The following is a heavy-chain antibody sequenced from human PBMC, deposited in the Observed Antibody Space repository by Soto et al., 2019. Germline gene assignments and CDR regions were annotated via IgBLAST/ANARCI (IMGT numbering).Heavy chain of an antibody. V-gene: IGHV3-66*01. J-gene: IGHJ6*02. CDR1: GFTVSSNY. D-gene: IGHD6-13*01. CDR2: IYSGGST. Sequence: PGGSLRLSCAASGFTVSSNYMSWVRQAPGKGLEWVSVIYSGGSTYYADSVKGRFTISRDNSKNTLYLQMNSLRAEDTAVYYCASAIAAAGGRYYYGMYVWGQGTTVAVSS. CDR3: ASAIAAAGGRYYYGMYV.